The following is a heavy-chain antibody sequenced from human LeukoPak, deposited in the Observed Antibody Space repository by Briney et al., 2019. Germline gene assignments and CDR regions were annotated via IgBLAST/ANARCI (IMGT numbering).Heavy chain of an antibody. J-gene: IGHJ5*02. CDR2: ISSSSSTI. Sequence: GGSLRLSCAASGFTFSSYSMNWVRQAPGKGLEWVSYISSSSSTIYYADSVKGRFTISRDNAKNSLYLQMNSLRAEDTAVYYCARAAYCGGDCYSISTWFDPWGQGTLVTVSS. V-gene: IGHV3-48*04. CDR1: GFTFSSYS. D-gene: IGHD2-21*02. CDR3: ARAAYCGGDCYSISTWFDP.